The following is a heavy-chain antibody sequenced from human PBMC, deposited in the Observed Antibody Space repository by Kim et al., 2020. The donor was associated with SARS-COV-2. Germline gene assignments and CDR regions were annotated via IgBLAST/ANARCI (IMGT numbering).Heavy chain of an antibody. Sequence: GESLKISCKGSGYSFTSYWIGWVRQMPGKGLEWMGIIYPGDSDTRYSPSFQGQVTISADKSISTAYLQWSSLKASDTAMYYCARQGIAVADNNGLDYWGQGTLVTVSS. CDR1: GYSFTSYW. CDR3: ARQGIAVADNNGLDY. V-gene: IGHV5-51*01. J-gene: IGHJ4*02. CDR2: IYPGDSDT. D-gene: IGHD6-19*01.